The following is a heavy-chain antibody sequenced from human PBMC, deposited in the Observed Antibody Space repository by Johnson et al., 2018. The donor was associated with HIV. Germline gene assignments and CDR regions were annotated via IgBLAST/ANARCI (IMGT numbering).Heavy chain of an antibody. Sequence: VQLVESGGGLVQPGGSLRLSCAASGFTFSDHYMDWVRQAPGKGLEWVGRTRNKANSYTTEYAASVKGRFTISRDASKNPLYLQMNSLKTEDKGVYYCARGGYDILTCYYTGPFDIWGQGTMVTVSS. J-gene: IGHJ3*02. CDR3: ARGGYDILTCYYTGPFDI. V-gene: IGHV3-72*01. CDR2: TRNKANSYTT. CDR1: GFTFSDHY. D-gene: IGHD3-9*01.